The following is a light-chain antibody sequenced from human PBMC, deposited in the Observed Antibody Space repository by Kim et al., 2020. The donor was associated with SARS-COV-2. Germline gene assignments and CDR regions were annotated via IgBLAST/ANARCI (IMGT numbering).Light chain of an antibody. CDR3: QSYDSSSHWV. CDR2: QGD. CDR1: SGSIASNF. Sequence: NFMLTQPHSVSGSPGQTVTISCTRSSGSIASNFVQWYQHRPGSSPTTLIYQGDQRPSGVSDRFSGSIDSSSNSASLTISGLKTEDEADYYCQSYDSSSHWVFGGGTQLTVL. V-gene: IGLV6-57*04. J-gene: IGLJ3*02.